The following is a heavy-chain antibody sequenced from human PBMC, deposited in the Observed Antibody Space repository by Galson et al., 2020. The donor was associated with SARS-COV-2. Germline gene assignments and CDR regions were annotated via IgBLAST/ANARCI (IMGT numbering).Heavy chain of an antibody. CDR2: ISFDGSNK. V-gene: IGHV3-30*18. CDR3: AKSVRRYSVYEAGLRSAYYCGLDV. J-gene: IGHJ6*04. D-gene: IGHD5-12*01. Sequence: TGGSLRLSCAVSGFTLNNYGMHWVRQPPGKGLEWVAVISFDGSNKNYADSVKGRFTISRYNSKNTLYLEMNSLRAEDTALYFCAKSVRRYSVYEAGLRSAYYCGLDVWGKGTTVAVSS. CDR1: GFTLNNYG.